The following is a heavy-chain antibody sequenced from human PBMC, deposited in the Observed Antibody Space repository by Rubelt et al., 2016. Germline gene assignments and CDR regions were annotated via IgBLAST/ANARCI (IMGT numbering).Heavy chain of an antibody. Sequence: ASGFLFSSHWMSWVRQAPGKGLEWVANIKQDGSEKYYVDSVKGRFTISRDNAKNSLYLQMNSLRAEDTAVYYCASGEIAVADYDAFDIWGQGTMVTVSS. D-gene: IGHD6-19*01. CDR1: GFLFSSHW. CDR2: IKQDGSEK. V-gene: IGHV3-7*01. J-gene: IGHJ3*02. CDR3: ASGEIAVADYDAFDI.